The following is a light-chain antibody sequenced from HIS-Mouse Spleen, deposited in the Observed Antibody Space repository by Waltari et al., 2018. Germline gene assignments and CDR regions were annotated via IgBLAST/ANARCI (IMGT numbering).Light chain of an antibody. CDR3: NARGSSGNHVV. CDR1: RLRWYY. Sequence: SSELTQDLAVSVALALSVSLTRQGDRLRWYYESWYQQQPAPAPVLHIYGKNNRPSAIPYPFSSSSSGNTASLTIPRAEAEDEADYCCNARGSSGNHVVFGGGTKLTVL. V-gene: IGLV3-19*01. CDR2: GKN. J-gene: IGLJ2*01.